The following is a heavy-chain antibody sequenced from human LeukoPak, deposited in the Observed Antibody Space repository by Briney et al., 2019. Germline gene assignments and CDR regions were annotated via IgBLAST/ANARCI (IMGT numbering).Heavy chain of an antibody. D-gene: IGHD3-3*01. J-gene: IGHJ5*02. CDR2: IIPIFGTA. Sequence: SVTVSCTASGGTFSSYAISWVRQAPGQGLEWMGGIIPIFGTANYAQKFQGRVTITADESTSTAYMELSSLRSEDTAVYYCARGPYGYDFWSGYYPWWFDPWGQGTLVTVSS. CDR3: ARGPYGYDFWSGYYPWWFDP. V-gene: IGHV1-69*13. CDR1: GGTFSSYA.